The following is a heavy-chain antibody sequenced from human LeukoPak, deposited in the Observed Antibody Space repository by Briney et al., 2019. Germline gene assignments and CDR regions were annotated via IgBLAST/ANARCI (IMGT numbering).Heavy chain of an antibody. V-gene: IGHV1-69*04. J-gene: IGHJ4*02. CDR3: ARDRSEHYSTDY. CDR1: GGTFSSYA. D-gene: IGHD3-10*01. CDR2: IIPILGIA. Sequence: ASVKVSCKASGGTFSSYAISWVRQAPGQGLEWMGRIIPILGIANYAQKFQGRVTITADKSTSTAYMELSSLRSEDTAVYYCARDRSEHYSTDYWGQGTLVTVAS.